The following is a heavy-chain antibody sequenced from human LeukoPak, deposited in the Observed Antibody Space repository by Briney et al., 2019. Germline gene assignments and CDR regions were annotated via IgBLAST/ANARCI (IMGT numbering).Heavy chain of an antibody. V-gene: IGHV4-34*01. Sequence: PSETLSLTCAVYCGSFSFYYWSWIRQPPGKGLEWIVEINHSGSTNYNPSLKSRVTISVDTSKNQFSLKLSSVTAADTAVYYCARVAHYDILTGPPTYYFDYWGQGTLVTVSS. CDR3: ARVAHYDILTGPPTYYFDY. D-gene: IGHD3-9*01. J-gene: IGHJ4*02. CDR1: CGSFSFYY. CDR2: INHSGST.